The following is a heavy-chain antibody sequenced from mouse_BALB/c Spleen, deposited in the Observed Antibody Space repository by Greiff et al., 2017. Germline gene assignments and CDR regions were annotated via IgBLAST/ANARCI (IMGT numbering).Heavy chain of an antibody. V-gene: IGHV5-6-3*01. J-gene: IGHJ4*01. CDR1: GFTFSSHG. Sequence: EVKLMESGGGLLQPGGSLKLSCAVSGFTFSSHGMPWVRQTPDKTLEFFATINSNGGSTYYPHSVKGRFTISRDNAKNTLYLPMSSLKSEDTAMYVCERDEVYDYSYAMEYWGQGTSVTVSS. CDR3: ERDEVYDYSYAMEY. D-gene: IGHD2-13*01. CDR2: INSNGGST.